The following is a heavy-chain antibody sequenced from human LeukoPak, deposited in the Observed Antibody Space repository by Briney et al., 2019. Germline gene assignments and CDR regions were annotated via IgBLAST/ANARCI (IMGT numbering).Heavy chain of an antibody. CDR1: GSTFSNYG. Sequence: PGGSLRLSCAASGSTFSNYGMRWVRQAPGKGLEWVSVISWDDGSTKYYADSVKGRFTISRDNSKNTLYLQMNSLRAEDSAVYYCAKKSVRGGATVSPSDYWGQGTLVTVSS. CDR3: AKKSVRGGATVSPSDY. V-gene: IGHV3-30*18. D-gene: IGHD1-26*01. J-gene: IGHJ4*02. CDR2: ISWDDGSTK.